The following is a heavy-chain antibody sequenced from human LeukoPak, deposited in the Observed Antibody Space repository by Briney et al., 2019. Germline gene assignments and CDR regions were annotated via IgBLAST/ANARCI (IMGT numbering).Heavy chain of an antibody. D-gene: IGHD3-10*01. J-gene: IGHJ6*02. CDR1: GFTFSSYS. Sequence: GGSLRLSCAASGFTFSSYSMNWVRQAPGKGLEWVSSISSSSSYIYYADSVKGRFTISRDNAKNSLYLQMNSLRAEDTAVYYCARLWLGESPPYYGMDVWGQGTTVTVSS. V-gene: IGHV3-21*01. CDR2: ISSSSSYI. CDR3: ARLWLGESPPYYGMDV.